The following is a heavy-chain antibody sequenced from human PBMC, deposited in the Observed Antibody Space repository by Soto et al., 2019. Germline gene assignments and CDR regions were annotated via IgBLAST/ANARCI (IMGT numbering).Heavy chain of an antibody. V-gene: IGHV4-34*01. CDR1: GGSFSGYY. Sequence: QVQLQQWGAGLLKPSETLSLTCAVYGGSFSGYYWSWIRQPPGKGLEWIGEINHSGSTNYNPSLKSRLTISVDTSKNQFSLKLSSVTAADTAVYYGARGSVYMTRLISGGDKEYFQHWGQGTLVTVSS. CDR3: ARGSVYMTRLISGGDKEYFQH. CDR2: INHSGST. J-gene: IGHJ1*01. D-gene: IGHD2-21*01.